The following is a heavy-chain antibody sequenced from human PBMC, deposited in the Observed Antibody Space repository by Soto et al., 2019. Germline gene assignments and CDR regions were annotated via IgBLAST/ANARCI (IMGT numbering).Heavy chain of an antibody. Sequence: QVQLQESGPGLVKPSQTLSLTCTVSGGSINSDVHYWNWIRQHPGKVLEWLGNIYYSGSPYYTPALKSRITISVDTSNNRFSLKVNSATAADTVVYYCARSIGIYNGFDPWGQGTLVTVSS. V-gene: IGHV4-31*03. CDR1: GGSINSDVHY. CDR2: IYYSGSP. D-gene: IGHD3-3*02. CDR3: ARSIGIYNGFDP. J-gene: IGHJ5*02.